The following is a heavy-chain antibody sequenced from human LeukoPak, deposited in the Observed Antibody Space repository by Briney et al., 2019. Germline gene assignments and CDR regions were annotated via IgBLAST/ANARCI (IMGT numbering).Heavy chain of an antibody. CDR3: ARDPRMATITQDAFDI. CDR2: IIPILGIA. CDR1: GGTFSSYT. Sequence: SVKVSCKASGGTFSSYTISWARQAPGQGLEWMGRIIPILGIANYAQKFQGRVTITADKSTSTAYMELSSLRSEDTAVYYCARDPRMATITQDAFDIWGQGTMVTVSS. D-gene: IGHD5-24*01. V-gene: IGHV1-69*02. J-gene: IGHJ3*02.